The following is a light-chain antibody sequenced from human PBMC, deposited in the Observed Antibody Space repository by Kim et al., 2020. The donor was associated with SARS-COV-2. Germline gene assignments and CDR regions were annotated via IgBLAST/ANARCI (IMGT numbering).Light chain of an antibody. CDR1: RAISIY. J-gene: IGKJ2*01. V-gene: IGKV1-9*01. CDR3: HQVNSYPHT. Sequence: ASVGDRATITCRASRAISIYVAWYQQKPGKAPKLLIYAASILQSGVPSRFSGSGSGTEFTLTISSLQTEDSATYYCHQVNSYPHTFGQGTKLEI. CDR2: AAS.